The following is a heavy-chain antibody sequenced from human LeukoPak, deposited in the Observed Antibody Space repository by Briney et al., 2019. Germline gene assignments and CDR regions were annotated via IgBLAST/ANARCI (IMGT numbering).Heavy chain of an antibody. D-gene: IGHD1-26*01. Sequence: PGGSLRLSCAASGFTFSSYGMHWVRQAPGKGLEWVAVIWYDGSNKYYADSVKGRFTISRDNSKNTLYLQMNSLRAEDTAVYYCATPRGGSYWFDYWGQGTLVTVSS. J-gene: IGHJ4*02. V-gene: IGHV3-33*01. CDR1: GFTFSSYG. CDR3: ATPRGGSYWFDY. CDR2: IWYDGSNK.